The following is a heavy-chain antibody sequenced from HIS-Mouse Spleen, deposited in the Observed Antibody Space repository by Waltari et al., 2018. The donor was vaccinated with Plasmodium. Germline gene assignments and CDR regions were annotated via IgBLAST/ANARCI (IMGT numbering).Heavy chain of an antibody. CDR2: IYYSGST. CDR1: VGSLSSSRYY. D-gene: IGHD1-26*01. Sequence: QLQLQESGPGLVTPSETLSLTCTVSVGSLSSSRYYWGWIRQPPGKGLEWIGSIYYSGSTYYNPSLKSRVTISVDTSKNQFSLKLSSVTAADTAVYYCARRGGSYYYFDYWGQGTLVTVSS. CDR3: ARRGGSYYYFDY. J-gene: IGHJ4*02. V-gene: IGHV4-39*01.